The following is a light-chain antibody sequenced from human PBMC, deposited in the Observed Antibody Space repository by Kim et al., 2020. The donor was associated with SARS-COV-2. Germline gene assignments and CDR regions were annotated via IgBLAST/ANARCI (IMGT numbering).Light chain of an antibody. Sequence: VALGQTASITCGGDNIGSKHVHWYQQKAGQAPVLVIYRDSSRPAEIPGRFSGSNSGNTATLTVSRAQAGDEADYYCQVWDNNTWVFGAGTQLTVL. J-gene: IGLJ3*02. CDR3: QVWDNNTWV. V-gene: IGLV3-9*01. CDR1: NIGSKH. CDR2: RDS.